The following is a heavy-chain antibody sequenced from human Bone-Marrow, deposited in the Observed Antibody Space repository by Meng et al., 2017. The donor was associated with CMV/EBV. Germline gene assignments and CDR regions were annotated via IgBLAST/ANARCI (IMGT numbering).Heavy chain of an antibody. J-gene: IGHJ3*02. Sequence: ASVKVSCKASGYTFTGYYMHWVRQAPGQGLEWMGWINPNSGGTNYAQKFQGRVTMTRDTSISTAYMDLSRLRSDDTAVYYCARELADYYDSSGPSDIWGQGTMVTVSS. CDR2: INPNSGGT. CDR1: GYTFTGYY. D-gene: IGHD3-22*01. V-gene: IGHV1-2*02. CDR3: ARELADYYDSSGPSDI.